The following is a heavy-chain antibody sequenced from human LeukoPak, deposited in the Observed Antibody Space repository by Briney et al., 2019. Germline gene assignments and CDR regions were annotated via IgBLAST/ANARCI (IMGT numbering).Heavy chain of an antibody. D-gene: IGHD6-13*01. CDR2: ISAYNGNT. Sequence: ASVKVSCKASGYTFTGYGISWVRQAPGQGLEWMGWISAYNGNTNYAQKLQGRVTMTTDTSTSTAYMELRSLRSDDTAVYYCARGAYSSSWTRRDWFDPWGQGTLVTVSS. CDR1: GYTFTGYG. V-gene: IGHV1-18*01. CDR3: ARGAYSSSWTRRDWFDP. J-gene: IGHJ5*02.